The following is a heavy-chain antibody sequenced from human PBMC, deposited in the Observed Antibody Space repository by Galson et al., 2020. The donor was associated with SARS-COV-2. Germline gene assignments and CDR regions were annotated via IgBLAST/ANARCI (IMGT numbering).Heavy chain of an antibody. J-gene: IGHJ4*02. D-gene: IGHD3-22*01. V-gene: IGHV4-59*01. CDR2: IYYSGST. Sequence: SETLSLTCTVSGGPISSYYWSCIRQPPGKGLEWIGYIYYSGSTNYNPSPKSRVTISVDTSKNQFSLKLSSVTAADTAVYYCARSFGDTPDISGYYYAPSYYFDYWGTGTLVTVSS. CDR3: ARSFGDTPDISGYYYAPSYYFDY. CDR1: GGPISSYY.